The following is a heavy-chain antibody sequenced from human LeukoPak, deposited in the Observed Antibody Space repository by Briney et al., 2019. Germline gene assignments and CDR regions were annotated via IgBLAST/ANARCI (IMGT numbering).Heavy chain of an antibody. D-gene: IGHD4-17*01. CDR1: GGSISSYY. Sequence: SETLSLTCTVSGGSISSYYWSWIRQPPGKGLEWIGYIYYSGSTNYNPSLKSRVTISVDTSKNQFSLKLSSVTAADTAVYYCAKVYRDNGDYFAFNVWGQGSMVTVSS. CDR2: IYYSGST. CDR3: AKVYRDNGDYFAFNV. J-gene: IGHJ3*01. V-gene: IGHV4-59*01.